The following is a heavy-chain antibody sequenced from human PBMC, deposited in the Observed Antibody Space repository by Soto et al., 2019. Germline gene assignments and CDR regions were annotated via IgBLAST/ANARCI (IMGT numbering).Heavy chain of an antibody. CDR2: IYYSGST. D-gene: IGHD3-10*01. Sequence: SETLSLTCTFSGGSISSYYWSLIRQPPGKGLEWIGYIYYSGSTNYNPSLKSRVTISVDTSKNQFSLKLSSVTAADTAVYYCACSDYGSGSYYTHFDYWGQGTLVTVSS. J-gene: IGHJ4*02. CDR3: ACSDYGSGSYYTHFDY. V-gene: IGHV4-59*01. CDR1: GGSISSYY.